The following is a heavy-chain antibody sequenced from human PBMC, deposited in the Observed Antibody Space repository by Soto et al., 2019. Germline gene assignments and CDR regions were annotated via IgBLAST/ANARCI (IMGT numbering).Heavy chain of an antibody. D-gene: IGHD4-17*01. V-gene: IGHV3-15*01. Sequence: EVQLVESGGGLVKPGGSLRLSCAVSGFTFRNAWMSWVRQAPGKGLEWVGRIKRAADGGTTNYATPVKGRFNISRDDSKNTLYLYMNNLKTEDTAVCYCTTGMTTVTTGFAYWGQGTLVTVSS. CDR3: TTGMTTVTTGFAY. CDR1: GFTFRNAW. J-gene: IGHJ4*02. CDR2: IKRAADGGTT.